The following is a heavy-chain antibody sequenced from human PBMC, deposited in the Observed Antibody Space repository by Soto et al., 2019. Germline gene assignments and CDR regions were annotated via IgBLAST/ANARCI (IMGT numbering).Heavy chain of an antibody. CDR2: ISSSGSTI. CDR1: GFTFSSYE. CDR3: ARERGLANNWFDP. V-gene: IGHV3-48*03. J-gene: IGHJ5*02. D-gene: IGHD3-9*01. Sequence: EVQLVESGGGLVQPGGSLRLSCAASGFTFSSYEMNWVRQAPGKGLEWVSYISSSGSTIYYADSVKGRFTISRDNAKNSLYLKINSLRAEDTAVYYCARERGLANNWFDPWGQGTLVTVSS.